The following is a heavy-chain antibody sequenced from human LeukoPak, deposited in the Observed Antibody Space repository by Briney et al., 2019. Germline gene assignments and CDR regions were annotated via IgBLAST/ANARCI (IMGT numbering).Heavy chain of an antibody. CDR2: IYYSGST. J-gene: IGHJ4*02. CDR3: ARRRPSHYFDY. CDR1: GGSISSSSYY. V-gene: IGHV4-39*01. Sequence: SETLSLTCTVSGGSISSSSYYWGWIRQPPGKGLEWIVSIYYSGSTYYNPSLRSRVTISVDTSKNQFSLKLISATAADTAGYYCARRRPSHYFDYWGKGTLVTVSS.